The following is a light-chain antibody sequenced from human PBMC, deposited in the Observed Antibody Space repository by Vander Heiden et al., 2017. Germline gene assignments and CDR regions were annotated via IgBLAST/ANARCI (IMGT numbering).Light chain of an antibody. J-gene: IGLJ2*01. V-gene: IGLV1-44*01. Sequence: QSVLSQPPSASGSHGQRVTISCSGRSSNVGSKSVIWYQQLPGTAPKLLIYRNTERPSGVPDRFSGSKSGTSASLAISGLQSEDEADYYCAAWDVSLNGMIFGGGTKLTVL. CDR1: SSNVGSKS. CDR3: AAWDVSLNGMI. CDR2: RNT.